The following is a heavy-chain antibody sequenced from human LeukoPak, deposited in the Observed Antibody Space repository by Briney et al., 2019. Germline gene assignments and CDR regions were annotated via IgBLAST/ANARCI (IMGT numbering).Heavy chain of an antibody. Sequence: RASVKVSCKASGGTFSSYAISWVRQAPGQGLEWMGRIIPILGIANYAQKFQGRVTMTEDTSTDTAYMELSSLRSEDTAVYYCATSSSGYYSYFDYWGQGTLVTVSS. D-gene: IGHD3-22*01. CDR1: GGTFSSYA. J-gene: IGHJ4*02. V-gene: IGHV1-69*04. CDR2: IIPILGIA. CDR3: ATSSSGYYSYFDY.